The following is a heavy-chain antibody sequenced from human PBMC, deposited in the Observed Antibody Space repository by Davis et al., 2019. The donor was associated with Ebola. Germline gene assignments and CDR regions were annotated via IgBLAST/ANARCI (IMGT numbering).Heavy chain of an antibody. CDR3: ASEAGYCSSTSCYRRYFDY. CDR1: GGSFSGYY. J-gene: IGHJ4*02. V-gene: IGHV4-34*01. Sequence: SETLSLTCAVYGGSFSGYYWSWIRQPPGKGLEWIGEINHSGSTNYNPSLKSRVTISVDTSKNQFSLKLSSVTAADTAVYYCASEAGYCSSTSCYRRYFDYWGQGTLVTVSS. CDR2: INHSGST. D-gene: IGHD2-2*01.